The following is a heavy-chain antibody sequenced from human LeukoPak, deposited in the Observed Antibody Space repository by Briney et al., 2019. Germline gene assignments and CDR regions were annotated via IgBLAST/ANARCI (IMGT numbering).Heavy chain of an antibody. CDR2: IYSGDSGGST. J-gene: IGHJ3*02. CDR1: GFTVSSNY. V-gene: IGHV3-66*01. Sequence: GGSLRLSCAASGFTVSSNYMSWVRQAPGKGLEWVSVIYSGDSGGSTYYADSVKGRFTISRDNSKNTLYLQMNSLRAEDTAVYYCAKGQGGEGHAFDIWGQGTMVTVSS. CDR3: AKGQGGEGHAFDI. D-gene: IGHD3-16*01.